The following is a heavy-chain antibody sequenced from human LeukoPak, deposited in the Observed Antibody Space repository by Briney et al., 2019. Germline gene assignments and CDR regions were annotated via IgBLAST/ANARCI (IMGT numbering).Heavy chain of an antibody. V-gene: IGHV4-39*01. CDR3: ARPVSDIVVVPAAYWFDP. J-gene: IGHJ5*02. CDR1: GDSINNGSSY. D-gene: IGHD2-2*01. CDR2: YYYSGST. Sequence: SETLSLTCTVSGDSINNGSSYWGWIRQPPGKGLEWIGSYYYSGSTYYNPSLKSRVTISVDTSKNQFSLKLSSVTAADTAVYYCARPVSDIVVVPAAYWFDPWGQGTLVTVSS.